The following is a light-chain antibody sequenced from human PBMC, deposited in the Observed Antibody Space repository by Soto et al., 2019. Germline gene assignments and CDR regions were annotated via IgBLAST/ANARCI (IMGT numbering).Light chain of an antibody. CDR3: SSYTTSSLYV. J-gene: IGLJ1*01. V-gene: IGLV2-14*01. Sequence: ALTQPASVSGSPGQSIAISCTGTSSDVGGYTYVSWYQQYPGKAPKVLIYDVSKRPSGVSDRFSGSKSGNTASLTISGLQSEDEADYYCSSYTTSSLYVFGTGTKVTVL. CDR1: SSDVGGYTY. CDR2: DVS.